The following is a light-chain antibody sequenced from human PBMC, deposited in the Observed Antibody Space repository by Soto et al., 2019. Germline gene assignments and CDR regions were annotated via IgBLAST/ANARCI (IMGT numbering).Light chain of an antibody. CDR2: DVT. J-gene: IGLJ2*01. CDR3: SSYSKTSSVL. CDR1: SSDVGGYNY. Sequence: QSALTQPPSASGSPGQSVAISCTGTSSDVGGYNYVSWYQHIPGKAPKLILFDVTSRPSGVPDRFSGSKSGNAASLIISGLQPEDEADYYCSSYSKTSSVLFGGGTKLTVL. V-gene: IGLV2-8*01.